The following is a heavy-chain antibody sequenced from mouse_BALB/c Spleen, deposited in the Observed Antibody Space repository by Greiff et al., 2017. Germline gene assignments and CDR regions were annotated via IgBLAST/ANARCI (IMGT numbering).Heavy chain of an antibody. CDR2: IWSGGST. Sequence: QVQLKQSGPGLVQPSQSLSITCTVSGFSLTSYGVHWVRQSPGKGLEWLGVIWSGGSTDYNAAFISRLSISKDNSKSQVFFKMNSLQANDTAIYYCARRGPYFDVWGAGTTVTVSS. J-gene: IGHJ1*01. CDR1: GFSLTSYG. CDR3: ARRGPYFDV. V-gene: IGHV2-2*02.